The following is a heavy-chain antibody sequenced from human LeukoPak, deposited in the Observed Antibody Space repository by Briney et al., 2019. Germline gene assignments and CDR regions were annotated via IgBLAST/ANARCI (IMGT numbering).Heavy chain of an antibody. CDR2: IIPIFGTA. CDR3: ARDRLDYYGSGSYAFDI. CDR1: GGTFSSYA. V-gene: IGHV1-69*06. Sequence: ASVKVSCKASGGTFSSYAISWVRQAPGQGLEWMGGIIPIFGTANYAQKFQGRVTITADKSTSTAYMELSSLRSEDTAVYYCARDRLDYYGSGSYAFDIWGQGTMVTVSS. D-gene: IGHD3-10*01. J-gene: IGHJ3*02.